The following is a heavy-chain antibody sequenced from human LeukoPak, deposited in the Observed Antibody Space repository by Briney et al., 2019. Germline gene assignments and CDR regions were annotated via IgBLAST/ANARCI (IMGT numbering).Heavy chain of an antibody. D-gene: IGHD6-13*01. CDR2: VNGGATTT. Sequence: GGSLRLSCEASGFTFSTYWMDWVRQAPGKGLVWVSRVNGGATTTSYADSVKGRFTISIDNAKNTLYLQMSSLRAEDMAVYYCVREAAVGVHFDYWGQGTVVTVSS. V-gene: IGHV3-74*01. CDR1: GFTFSTYW. J-gene: IGHJ4*02. CDR3: VREAAVGVHFDY.